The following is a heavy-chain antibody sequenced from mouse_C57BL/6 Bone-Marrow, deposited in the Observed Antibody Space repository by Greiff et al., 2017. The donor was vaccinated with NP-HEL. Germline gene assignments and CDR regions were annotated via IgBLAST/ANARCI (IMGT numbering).Heavy chain of an antibody. J-gene: IGHJ4*01. D-gene: IGHD2-4*01. CDR3: ASIYYDYDGADAMDY. Sequence: VQLQQSGPELVKPGASVKISCKASGYTFTDYYMNWVKQSHGKSLEWIGDINPNNGGTSYNQKFKGKATLTVDKSSSTAYMELRSLTSEDSAVYYCASIYYDYDGADAMDYLGQRTSVTLSS. V-gene: IGHV1-26*01. CDR2: INPNNGGT. CDR1: GYTFTDYY.